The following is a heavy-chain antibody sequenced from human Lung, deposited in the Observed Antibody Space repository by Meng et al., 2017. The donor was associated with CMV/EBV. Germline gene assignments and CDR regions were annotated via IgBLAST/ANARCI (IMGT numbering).Heavy chain of an antibody. V-gene: IGHV1-18*01. D-gene: IGHD1-1*01. J-gene: IGHJ4*02. CDR2: VNLHSGDR. CDR1: GHTSIYNI. CDR3: AVATTHVFSYF. Sequence: ASVKVSCKASGHTSIYNIFTWVRQAPGQGLEWLGWVNLHSGDRKYTQRLQDRLTLTTDTSTRTAYMDLRSLTSDDTAVYFCAVATTHVFSYFWGQGTVVTVSS.